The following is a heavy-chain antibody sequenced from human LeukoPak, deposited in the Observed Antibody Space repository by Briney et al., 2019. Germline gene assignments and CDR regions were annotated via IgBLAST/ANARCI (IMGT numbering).Heavy chain of an antibody. CDR1: GGSISSYY. CDR3: ARGGSGRWYYYYMDV. V-gene: IGHV4-4*07. CDR2: IYTSGST. D-gene: IGHD3-10*01. J-gene: IGHJ6*03. Sequence: PSETLSLTCTVSGGSISSYYWSWIRQPAGKGLEWIGRIYTSGSTNYNPSLKSRVTMSVDTSKNQFSLKLSSVTAADTAVYYCARGGSGRWYYYYMDVWGKGTTVTISS.